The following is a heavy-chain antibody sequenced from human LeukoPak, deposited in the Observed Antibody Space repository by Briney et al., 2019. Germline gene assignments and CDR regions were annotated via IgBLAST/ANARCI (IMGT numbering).Heavy chain of an antibody. CDR1: GFTFSSYA. J-gene: IGHJ4*02. CDR3: AKDLGGSYYRGGIDY. V-gene: IGHV3-23*01. CDR2: ISGSGGST. Sequence: GGSLRLSCAASGFTFSSYAMSWVRQAPGKGLEWVSAISGSGGSTYYADSVKGRFTISRDNSKNTLYLQMNSLGAEDTAVYYCAKDLGGSYYRGGIDYWGQGTLVTVSS. D-gene: IGHD1-26*01.